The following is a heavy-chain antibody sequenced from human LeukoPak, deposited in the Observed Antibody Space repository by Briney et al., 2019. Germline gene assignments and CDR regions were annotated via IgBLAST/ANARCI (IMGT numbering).Heavy chain of an antibody. J-gene: IGHJ6*03. CDR3: APGDFDWLYYYYYMDI. D-gene: IGHD3-9*01. CDR1: GGTCSSYA. CDR2: SIPIFGTA. Sequence: SSVKVSCKASGGTCSSYAISWVRQAPGQGLEWMGGSIPIFGTANYAQKFQGRVTITADESTSTAYMELSSLRSEDTAVYYCAPGDFDWLYYYYYMDIWGKGTTVTVSS. V-gene: IGHV1-69*13.